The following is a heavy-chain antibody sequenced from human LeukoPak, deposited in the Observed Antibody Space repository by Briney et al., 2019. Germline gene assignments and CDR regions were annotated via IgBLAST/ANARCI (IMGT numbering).Heavy chain of an antibody. V-gene: IGHV4-59*08. J-gene: IGHJ3*02. CDR3: ARHSPTGDIVVVIAPDRAFDI. CDR1: GGSVSYYY. Sequence: SETLSLTCTVSGGSVSYYYWSWIRQPPGKGREWIGYIYYSGSTNYNPSLKRRATISIETSKNEFSLKRSCVTAADTAVYYCARHSPTGDIVVVIAPDRAFDIWGQGTMVTVSS. D-gene: IGHD2-15*01. CDR2: IYYSGST.